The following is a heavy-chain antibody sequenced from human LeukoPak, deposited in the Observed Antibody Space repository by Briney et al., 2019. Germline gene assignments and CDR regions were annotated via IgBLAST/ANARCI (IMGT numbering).Heavy chain of an antibody. J-gene: IGHJ4*02. CDR3: AREATTVNGGYYFDY. CDR2: IKQDGSEK. CDR1: GVTFSSYW. V-gene: IGHV3-7*01. D-gene: IGHD4-11*01. Sequence: GGSLRLSCAASGVTFSSYWMSWVRQAPGKGREWGANIKQDGSEKYYVDSVKGRFTISRDNAKNSLYLQMNSLRAEDTAVYYCAREATTVNGGYYFDYWGQGTLVTVSS.